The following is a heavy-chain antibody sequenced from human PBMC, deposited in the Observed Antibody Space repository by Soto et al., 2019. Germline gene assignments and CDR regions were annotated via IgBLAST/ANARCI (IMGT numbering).Heavy chain of an antibody. CDR1: GGSISTGSSD. CDR3: ARGIDSSGYYYPNWFDH. J-gene: IGHJ5*02. D-gene: IGHD3-22*01. CDR2: IFYSGST. Sequence: ADTMSPTLSVSGGSISTGSSDWGWIRQPPGKGLEWIGSIFYSGSTYYNPSLKSRVTISVDTSKNQFSLKLTSVTAADTAVYYCARGIDSSGYYYPNWFDHWGQG. V-gene: IGHV4-39*07.